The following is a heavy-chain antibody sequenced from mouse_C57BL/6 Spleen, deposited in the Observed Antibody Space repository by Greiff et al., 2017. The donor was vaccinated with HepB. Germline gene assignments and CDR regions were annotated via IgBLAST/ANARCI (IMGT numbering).Heavy chain of an antibody. D-gene: IGHD1-1*01. CDR1: GYTFTSYW. V-gene: IGHV1-69*01. CDR2: IDPSDSYT. CDR3: ARSSYYYGSSPYAMDY. J-gene: IGHJ4*01. Sequence: QVQLQQPGAELVMPGASVKLSCKASGYTFTSYWMHWVKQRPGQGLEWIGEIDPSDSYTNYNQKFKGKSTLTVDKSSSTAYMHLSSLTSEDSAVYYCARSSYYYGSSPYAMDYWGQGTSVTVSS.